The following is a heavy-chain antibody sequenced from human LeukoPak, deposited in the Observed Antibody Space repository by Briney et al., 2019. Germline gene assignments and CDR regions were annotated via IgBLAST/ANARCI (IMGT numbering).Heavy chain of an antibody. D-gene: IGHD3-10*01. V-gene: IGHV1-69*04. CDR2: IIPFLGIA. CDR1: GGTFSSYA. J-gene: IGHJ4*02. CDR3: ASNLADYYGSGSYQPPHY. Sequence: SVKVSCKASGGTFSSYAISWVRQAPGQGLEWMGRIIPFLGIANYAQKFQGRVTITADKSTSTAYMELSSLRSEDTAVYYCASNLADYYGSGSYQPPHYWGQGTLVTVSS.